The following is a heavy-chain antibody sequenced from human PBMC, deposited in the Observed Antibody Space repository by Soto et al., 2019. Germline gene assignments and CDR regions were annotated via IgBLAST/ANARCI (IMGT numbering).Heavy chain of an antibody. Sequence: EAQLVESGGGLVQPVGSLRLSCEASGFMFGVYWLILVRQAPGKGLEWVANINYDGSERNYVDFLKGRFTISRDTPNNLLFLQMNSLRDAYPAVYYCAREVYGYDTYGPGDYCGPGTLVDVSS. CDR1: GFMFGVYW. CDR3: AREVYGYDTYGPGDY. CDR2: INYDGSER. J-gene: IGHJ4*02. V-gene: IGHV3-7*01. D-gene: IGHD5-18*01.